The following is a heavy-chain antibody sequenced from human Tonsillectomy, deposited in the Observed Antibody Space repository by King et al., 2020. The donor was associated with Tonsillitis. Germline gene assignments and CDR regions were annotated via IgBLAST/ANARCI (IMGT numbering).Heavy chain of an antibody. J-gene: IGHJ4*02. CDR1: GFTFSGFA. V-gene: IGHV3-30*01. Sequence: VHLVESGGGVVQPGRSLRLSCAASGFTFSGFAMHWVRHAPGKGLEWVAVISLDGNNEYYADSVKARITISRDNSKTTLSLQMNSLRAEDTAVYYCARASPLAVAGEEYYFDYWGQGTLVTVSS. CDR3: ARASPLAVAGEEYYFDY. CDR2: ISLDGNNE. D-gene: IGHD6-19*01.